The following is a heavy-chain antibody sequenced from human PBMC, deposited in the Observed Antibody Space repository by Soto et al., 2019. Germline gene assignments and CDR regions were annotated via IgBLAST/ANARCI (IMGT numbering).Heavy chain of an antibody. CDR2: ISGSGGST. Sequence: GGSLRLSCAVSGFTFGSYAMRWVRQAPGKGREWVSAISGSGGSTYYADSVKGRFTISRDHSKNTLYLQMNSLRAEDTAVYYCAKSKESILGYCSGGSCYPYYYFGYWGQGTLVTVSS. CDR3: AKSKESILGYCSGGSCYPYYYFGY. V-gene: IGHV3-23*01. J-gene: IGHJ4*02. CDR1: GFTFGSYA. D-gene: IGHD2-15*01.